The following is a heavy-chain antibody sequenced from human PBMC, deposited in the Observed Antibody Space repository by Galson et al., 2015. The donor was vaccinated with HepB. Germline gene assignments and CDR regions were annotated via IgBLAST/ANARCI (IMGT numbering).Heavy chain of an antibody. Sequence: SLRLSCAASGFAFGHYGMSWFRQAPGKGLEWVGFLRSDAYGGTTEFAASVKGRFSISRDDSKTIAYLQMNSLKVEDTGIYYCTRSIVLLPAAIDYWGQGILVIVSS. CDR1: GFAFGHYG. V-gene: IGHV3-49*03. J-gene: IGHJ4*02. CDR3: TRSIVLLPAAIDY. CDR2: LRSDAYGGTT. D-gene: IGHD2-2*01.